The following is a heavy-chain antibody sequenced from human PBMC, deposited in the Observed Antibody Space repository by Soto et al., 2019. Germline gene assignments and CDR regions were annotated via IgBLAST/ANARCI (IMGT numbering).Heavy chain of an antibody. CDR2: IFYFGST. J-gene: IGHJ4*02. V-gene: IGHV4-59*12. Sequence: PSETLSLTCTVSGGSISSYYWSWIRQTPGKGLEWIGYIFYFGSTNYNPSLKSRVTLSIDTSKNQLSLKLSSVTAADTAVYYCAREPPIFGVVISLDYWGQGTLVTVSS. CDR3: AREPPIFGVVISLDY. D-gene: IGHD3-3*01. CDR1: GGSISSYY.